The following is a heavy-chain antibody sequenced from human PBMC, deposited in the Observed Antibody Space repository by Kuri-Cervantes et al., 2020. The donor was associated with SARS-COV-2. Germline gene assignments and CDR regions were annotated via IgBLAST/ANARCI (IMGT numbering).Heavy chain of an antibody. CDR1: GGSFSGYY. D-gene: IGHD3-3*01. CDR2: INHSGST. CDR3: ARARPDFWSGYYPAYFDY. V-gene: IGHV4-34*01. Sequence: SETLSLTCADYGGSFSGYYWSWIRQPPGKGLEWIGEINHSGSTNYNPSLKSRVTISVDTSKNQFSLKLSSVTAADTAVYYCARARPDFWSGYYPAYFDYWGQGTLVTVSS. J-gene: IGHJ4*02.